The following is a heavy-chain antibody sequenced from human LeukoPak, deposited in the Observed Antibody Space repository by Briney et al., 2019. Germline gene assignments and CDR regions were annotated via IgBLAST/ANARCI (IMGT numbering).Heavy chain of an antibody. CDR1: GYTFTGYY. J-gene: IGHJ4*02. Sequence: ASVKVSCKASGYTFTGYYMHWVRQAPGQGLEWMGWINPNSGGANYAQKFQGRVTMTRDTSISTAYMELSRLRSDDTAVYYCARGSHAYYDILTGCFDHWGQGNLVTVSS. V-gene: IGHV1-2*02. CDR2: INPNSGGA. CDR3: ARGSHAYYDILTGCFDH. D-gene: IGHD3-9*01.